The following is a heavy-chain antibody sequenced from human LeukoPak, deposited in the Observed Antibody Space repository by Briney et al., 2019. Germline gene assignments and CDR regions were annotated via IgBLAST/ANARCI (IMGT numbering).Heavy chain of an antibody. J-gene: IGHJ3*02. CDR3: ARDNRIAAAGTDAFDI. CDR2: INPSGGST. Sequence: GASVKVSCKASGYTFTSYYMHWVRQAPGQGLEWMGIINPSGGSTSYAQKFQGRVTMTRDTSTSTVYMELSSLRSEDTAVYYCARDNRIAAAGTDAFDIWGQGTMVTVSS. CDR1: GYTFTSYY. V-gene: IGHV1-46*01. D-gene: IGHD6-13*01.